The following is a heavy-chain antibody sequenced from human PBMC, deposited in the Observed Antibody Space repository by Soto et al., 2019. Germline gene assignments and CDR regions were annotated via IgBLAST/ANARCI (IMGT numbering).Heavy chain of an antibody. CDR2: ISGDSGTI. V-gene: IGHV3-9*01. J-gene: IGHJ4*02. CDR1: GFTFINDA. Sequence: PGGSLRLSCAASGFTFINDALQWFRQAPVTGLEWVSGISGDSGTIAYVDSVKGRFTISRDNAKNSLYLQMNSLRVEDTAVYYCAKVVPNDWSSITGRYLDYWGLGTLVTVSS. CDR3: AKVVPNDWSSITGRYLDY. D-gene: IGHD2-2*01.